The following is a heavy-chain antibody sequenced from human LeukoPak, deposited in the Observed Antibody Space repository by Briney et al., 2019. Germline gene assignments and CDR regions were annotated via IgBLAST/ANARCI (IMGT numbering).Heavy chain of an antibody. D-gene: IGHD3-9*01. CDR2: ISAYNGNT. V-gene: IGHV1-18*01. CDR3: ARDQYYDILTGYYRGTRFDP. Sequence: ASVKVSCKASGYTFTSYGISWVRQAPGQGLDWMGWISAYNGNTNYAQKLQGRVTMTTDTSTSTAYMELRSLRSDDTAVYYCARDQYYDILTGYYRGTRFDPWGQGTLVTVSS. CDR1: GYTFTSYG. J-gene: IGHJ5*02.